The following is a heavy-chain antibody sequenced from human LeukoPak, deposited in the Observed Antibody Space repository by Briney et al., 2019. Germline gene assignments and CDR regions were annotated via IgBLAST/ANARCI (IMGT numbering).Heavy chain of an antibody. CDR1: GGSFSGYY. CDR2: INHSGST. V-gene: IGHV4-34*01. Sequence: NSSETLSLTCAVYGGSFSGYYWSWIRQPPGKGLEWIGEINHSGSTNYNPSLKSRVTISVDTSKNQFSLKLSSVTAADTAVYYCARGRARGVYDYWGQGTLVTVSS. CDR3: ARGRARGVYDY. D-gene: IGHD3-10*01. J-gene: IGHJ4*02.